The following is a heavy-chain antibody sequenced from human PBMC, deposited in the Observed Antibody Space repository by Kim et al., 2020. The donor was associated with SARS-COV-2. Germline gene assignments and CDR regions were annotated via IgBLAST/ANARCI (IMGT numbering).Heavy chain of an antibody. Sequence: SETLSLTCTVSGGSISSGGYYWSWIRQHPGKGLEWIGYIYYSGSTYYNPSLKSRVTISVDTSKNQFSLKLSSVTAADTAVYYCAREWRDGYTLGRQSTPLYYFDYWGQGTLVTVSS. CDR1: GGSISSGGYY. V-gene: IGHV4-31*03. CDR3: AREWRDGYTLGRQSTPLYYFDY. CDR2: IYYSGST. D-gene: IGHD2-2*02. J-gene: IGHJ4*02.